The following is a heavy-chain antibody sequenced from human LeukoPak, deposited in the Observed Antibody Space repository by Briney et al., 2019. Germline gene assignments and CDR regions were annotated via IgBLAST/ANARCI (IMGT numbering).Heavy chain of an antibody. Sequence: PGGSLRLSCAASGFKFSTYWMTWVRQAPGKGLEWVANINQDGSEKYYVDSVKGRFTISRDNAKSSLYLQMNSLRAEDTAAYYCASYGDYGPSYYHHYMDVWGKGTTVAVSS. V-gene: IGHV3-7*01. J-gene: IGHJ6*03. CDR2: INQDGSEK. D-gene: IGHD4-17*01. CDR3: ASYGDYGPSYYHHYMDV. CDR1: GFKFSTYW.